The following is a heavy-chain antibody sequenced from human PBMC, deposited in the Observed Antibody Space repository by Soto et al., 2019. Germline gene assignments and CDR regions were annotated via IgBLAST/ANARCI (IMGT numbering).Heavy chain of an antibody. CDR2: ISWNSVSI. CDR1: GFTFDDYA. J-gene: IGHJ5*02. CDR3: ARGDWFDP. V-gene: IGHV3-9*01. Sequence: EVQLVESGGGLVQPGRSLRLSCAASGFTFDDYAMHWVRQAPGKGLEWVSGISWNSVSIGYADSVKGRFTISRDNAKNSLYLQMNSLRAEDTALYYCARGDWFDPWGQGTLVTVSS. D-gene: IGHD3-10*01.